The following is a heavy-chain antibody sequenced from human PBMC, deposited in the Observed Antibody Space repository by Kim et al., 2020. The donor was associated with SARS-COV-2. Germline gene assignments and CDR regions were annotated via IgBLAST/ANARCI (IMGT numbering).Heavy chain of an antibody. CDR1: GFTFGDYA. D-gene: IGHD6-13*01. J-gene: IGHJ6*02. Sequence: GGSLRLSCTASGFTFGDYAMSWVRQAPGKGLEWVGFIRSKAYGGTTEYAASVKGRFTISRDDSKSIAYLQMNSLKTEDTAVYYCTSCAAAAGSYEYYYYGMDVRGQGTTVTVSS. CDR2: IRSKAYGGTT. CDR3: TSCAAAAGSYEYYYYGMDV. V-gene: IGHV3-49*04.